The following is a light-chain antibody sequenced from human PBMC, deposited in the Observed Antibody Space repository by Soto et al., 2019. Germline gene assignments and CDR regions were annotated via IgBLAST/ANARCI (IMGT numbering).Light chain of an antibody. J-gene: IGKJ4*01. CDR1: HDVSRN. CDR2: DAS. V-gene: IGKV1-33*01. Sequence: DIQMTQSPSSLSASEGDRVTITCQSSHDVSRNLNWFQQKPGEAPQLLIYDASNLERGVTSRFSGSGSGTDFTLTISSLQPEDVATYYCQQYSSMLSFGGGTEVEIK. CDR3: QQYSSMLS.